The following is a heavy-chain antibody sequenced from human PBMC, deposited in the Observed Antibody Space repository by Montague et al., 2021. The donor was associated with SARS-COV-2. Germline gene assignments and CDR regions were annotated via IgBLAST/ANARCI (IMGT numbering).Heavy chain of an antibody. CDR1: GASISSSNW. V-gene: IGHV4-4*02. Sequence: SETLSLTCAVSGASISSSNWWSWVRQPPGKGLDWIGEIYHSGSTNYNPSLKSRVTISVDTSKNQFSLRLSSVTAADTAVYYCARDRYSSSWYGQKYYFDYWGQGTLVTVSS. CDR2: IYHSGST. CDR3: ARDRYSSSWYGQKYYFDY. J-gene: IGHJ4*02. D-gene: IGHD6-13*01.